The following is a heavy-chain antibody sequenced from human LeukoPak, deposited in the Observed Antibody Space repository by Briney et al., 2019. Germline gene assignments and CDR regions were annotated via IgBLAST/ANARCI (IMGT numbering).Heavy chain of an antibody. V-gene: IGHV4-61*02. CDR3: ARGGYCGGDCYFYY. J-gene: IGHJ4*02. D-gene: IGHD2-21*02. Sequence: SETLSLTCTVSGGSISSGSYYWSWIRQPAGKGLEWIGRIYPSGSTNYNPSLKSRVTISVDTSKNQFSLKLSSVTAADTAVYYCARGGYCGGDCYFYYWGQGTLVTVSS. CDR1: GGSISSGSYY. CDR2: IYPSGST.